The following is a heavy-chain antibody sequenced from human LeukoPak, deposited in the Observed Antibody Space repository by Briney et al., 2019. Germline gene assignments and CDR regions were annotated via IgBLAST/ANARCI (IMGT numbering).Heavy chain of an antibody. CDR3: ARGSLTYYDSSGYYYRAFDI. V-gene: IGHV4-31*03. Sequence: PSQTLSLTCTVSGXSISSGGYYWSWIRQHPGKGLEWIGYIYYSGSTYYNPSLKSRVTISVDTSKNQFSLKLSSVTAADTAVYYCARGSLTYYDSSGYYYRAFDIWGQGTMVTVSS. CDR1: GXSISSGGYY. CDR2: IYYSGST. D-gene: IGHD3-22*01. J-gene: IGHJ3*02.